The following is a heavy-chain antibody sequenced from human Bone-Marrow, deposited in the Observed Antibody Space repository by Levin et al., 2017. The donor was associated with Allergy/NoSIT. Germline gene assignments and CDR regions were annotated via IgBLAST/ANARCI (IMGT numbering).Heavy chain of an antibody. J-gene: IGHJ6*03. CDR2: ISSSSSYI. Sequence: ASVKVSCAASGFTFSSYSMNWVRQAPGKGLEWVSSISSSSSYIYYADSVKGRFTISRDNAKNSLYLQMNSLRAEDTAVYYCASLHLTFGGVIVPIGDYYMDVWGKGTTVTVSS. CDR3: ASLHLTFGGVIVPIGDYYMDV. D-gene: IGHD3-16*02. CDR1: GFTFSSYS. V-gene: IGHV3-21*01.